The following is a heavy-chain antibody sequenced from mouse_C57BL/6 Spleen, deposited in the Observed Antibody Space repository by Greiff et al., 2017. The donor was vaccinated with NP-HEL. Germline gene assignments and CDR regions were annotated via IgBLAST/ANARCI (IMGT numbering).Heavy chain of an antibody. V-gene: IGHV2-5*01. CDR1: GFSLTSYG. CDR2: IWRGGST. CDR3: ALTVVALATDYAMDY. D-gene: IGHD1-1*01. J-gene: IGHJ4*01. Sequence: QVQLQQSGPGLVQPSQSLSITCTVSGFSLTSYGVHWVRQSPGKGLEWLGVIWRGGSTDYNAAFMSRLSITKDNSKSQVFFKMNSLQADDTAVYYCALTVVALATDYAMDYWGQGTSVTVSS.